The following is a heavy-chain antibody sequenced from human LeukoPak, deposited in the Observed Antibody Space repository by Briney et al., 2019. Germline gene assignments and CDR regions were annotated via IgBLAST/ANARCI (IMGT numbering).Heavy chain of an antibody. V-gene: IGHV3-21*01. CDR2: ISSSSSYI. CDR3: ARSYCRGGSCYSADGFDI. J-gene: IGHJ3*02. CDR1: GFTFSSYA. Sequence: GGSLRLSCAASGFTFSSYAMSWVRQAPGKGLEWVSFISSSSSYIYYADSMRGRFTISRDNAKNSLHLQMNSLRAEDTAVYYCARSYCRGGSCYSADGFDIWGQGTMVSVSS. D-gene: IGHD2-15*01.